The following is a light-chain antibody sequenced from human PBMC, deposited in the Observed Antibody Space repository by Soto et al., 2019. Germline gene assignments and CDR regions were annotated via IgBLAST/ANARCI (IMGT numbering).Light chain of an antibody. J-gene: IGKJ4*01. Sequence: IVLTQSPATLSLSPGDRAILSCRASQSISSALAWYQQKPGQAPRLLIYDASDRATGIPARFSGSRSGTDFTLTISSLEPEDFAVYYCQQRSDWLTFGGGTRVEIK. CDR3: QQRSDWLT. CDR2: DAS. V-gene: IGKV3-11*01. CDR1: QSISSA.